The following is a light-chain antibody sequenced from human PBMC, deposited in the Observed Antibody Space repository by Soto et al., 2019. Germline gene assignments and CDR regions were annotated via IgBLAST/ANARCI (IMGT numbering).Light chain of an antibody. CDR3: SSYAGSNNFEVL. J-gene: IGLJ2*01. CDR2: EVS. Sequence: QSVLTQPPSASGSPGQSVTISCTGTSSDVGGYNYVSWYQQHPGKAPKLMIYEVSKRPSGVPDRFSGSKSGNTASLTVSGLQAEDEADYYCSSYAGSNNFEVLFGGGTQLTVL. V-gene: IGLV2-8*01. CDR1: SSDVGGYNY.